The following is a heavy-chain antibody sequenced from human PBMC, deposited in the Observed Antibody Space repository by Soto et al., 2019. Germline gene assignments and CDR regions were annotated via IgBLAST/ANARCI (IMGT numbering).Heavy chain of an antibody. V-gene: IGHV3-21*01. CDR3: ERAGGYNPFEY. CDR2: ISSSSSYI. J-gene: IGHJ4*02. Sequence: EVQLVESGGGLVKPGGSLRLACAASGFTFSSYSMNWVRQAPGKGLEWVSSISSSSSYIYYADSVKGRFTISRENAKNSMYLQMNSLRAEDTAVYYCERAGGYNPFEYWGQGTLVTVSS. D-gene: IGHD5-12*01. CDR1: GFTFSSYS.